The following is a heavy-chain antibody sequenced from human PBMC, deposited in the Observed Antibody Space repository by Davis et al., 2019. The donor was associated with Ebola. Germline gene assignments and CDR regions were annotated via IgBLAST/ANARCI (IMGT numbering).Heavy chain of an antibody. J-gene: IGHJ4*02. D-gene: IGHD1-26*01. CDR2: ISAYNGNT. CDR1: GGTFSSYG. CDR3: ARGPNSGTYFGLFDY. V-gene: IGHV1-18*01. Sequence: ASVKVSCKASGGTFSSYGISWVRQAPGQGLEWMGWISAYNGNTNYAQKLQGRVTMTTDTSTSTAYMELRSLRSEDTAVYYCARGPNSGTYFGLFDYWGQGTLVTVSS.